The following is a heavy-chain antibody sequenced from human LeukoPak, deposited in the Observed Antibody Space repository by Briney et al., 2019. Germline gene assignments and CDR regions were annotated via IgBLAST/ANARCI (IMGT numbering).Heavy chain of an antibody. V-gene: IGHV1-69*04. CDR2: IIPILGIA. D-gene: IGHD4-17*01. Sequence: GASVTVSCKASGGTFSSYAISWVRQAPGQGLEWMGRIIPILGIANYAQKFQGRVQITTDKSTSTAYMELSSLRSEDTAVYYCAKDLSGPTVTLFDYWGQGTLVTVSS. J-gene: IGHJ4*02. CDR3: AKDLSGPTVTLFDY. CDR1: GGTFSSYA.